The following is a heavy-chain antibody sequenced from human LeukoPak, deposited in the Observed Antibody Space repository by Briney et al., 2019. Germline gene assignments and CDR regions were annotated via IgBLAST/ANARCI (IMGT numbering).Heavy chain of an antibody. Sequence: PGGSLRLSCAASGFTFSSYAMHWVRQAPGKGLEWVAVISYDGSNKYYADSVKGRFTISRDNSKNTLYLQMNSLRAEDTAVYYCARDRRVRTHRAFDIWGQGTMVTVSS. CDR1: GFTFSSYA. D-gene: IGHD3-10*01. CDR2: ISYDGSNK. J-gene: IGHJ3*02. CDR3: ARDRRVRTHRAFDI. V-gene: IGHV3-30-3*01.